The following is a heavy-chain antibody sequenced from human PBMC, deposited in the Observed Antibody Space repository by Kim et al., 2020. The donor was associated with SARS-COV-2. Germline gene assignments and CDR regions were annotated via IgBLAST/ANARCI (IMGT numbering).Heavy chain of an antibody. D-gene: IGHD3-10*01. V-gene: IGHV1-69*13. J-gene: IGHJ6*02. Sequence: SVKVSCKASGGTFSSYAISWVRQAPGQGLEWMGGIIPIFGTANYAQKFQGRVTITADESTSTAYMELSSLRSEDTAVYYCARKYYGSGSRHYYGMDVWGQGTTVTVSS. CDR3: ARKYYGSGSRHYYGMDV. CDR1: GGTFSSYA. CDR2: IIPIFGTA.